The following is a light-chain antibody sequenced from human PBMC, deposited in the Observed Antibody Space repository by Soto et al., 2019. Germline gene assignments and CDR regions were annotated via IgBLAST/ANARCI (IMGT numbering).Light chain of an antibody. Sequence: DMQMSQSASSVSASVGYRVTITCRARQAIDSWVAWYQQTPGAAPKLLIFTGSLLHSGVPPRFSGSGSGTDFTLTISSLQPEDFATYYCQQTLSFPPTFGQGTKVDIK. CDR1: QAIDSW. J-gene: IGKJ1*01. CDR3: QQTLSFPPT. V-gene: IGKV1-12*01. CDR2: TGS.